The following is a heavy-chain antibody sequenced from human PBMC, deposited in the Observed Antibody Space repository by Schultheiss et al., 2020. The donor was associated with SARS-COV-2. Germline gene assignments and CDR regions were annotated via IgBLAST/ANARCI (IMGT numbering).Heavy chain of an antibody. V-gene: IGHV1-18*01. Sequence: GESLKISCKTSGYIFTTYAIHWVRQAPGQGLEWMGWISTYNFDATIPQKFRGRVTVTTDTSTSTAYMELRSLRYDDTAVYYCTRDHYDSSGQTSPDGVDVWGQGTMVTVSS. CDR1: GYIFTTYA. D-gene: IGHD3-22*01. J-gene: IGHJ3*01. CDR3: TRDHYDSSGQTSPDGVDV. CDR2: ISTYNFDA.